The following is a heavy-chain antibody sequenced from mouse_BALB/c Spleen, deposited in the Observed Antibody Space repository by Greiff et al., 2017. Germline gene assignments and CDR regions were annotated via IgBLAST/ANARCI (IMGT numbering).Heavy chain of an antibody. CDR3: ARGSSYVDY. V-gene: IGHV1-54*01. CDR1: GYAFTNYL. CDR2: INPGSGST. D-gene: IGHD1-1*01. J-gene: IGHJ2*01. Sequence: QVQLQQSGAELVRPGPSVKVSCKASGYAFTNYLIEWVKQRPGQGLEWIGVINPGSGSTNYNEKFKGKATLTSDKSSSTAYMQLSSLTSVDSAVYFCARGSSYVDYWGQGTTLTVSS.